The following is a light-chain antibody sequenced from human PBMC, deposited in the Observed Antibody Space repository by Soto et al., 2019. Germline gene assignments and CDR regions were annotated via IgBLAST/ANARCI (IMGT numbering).Light chain of an antibody. CDR2: DAS. CDR1: QSVSNNY. CDR3: QQRSNWQVT. V-gene: IGKV3D-11*02. Sequence: EVVLPQSPGTLSLYTGERATLSCRASQSVSNNYLAWYQQKPGQAPRLLIYDASNRATGIPARFSGSGSGTDFTLTISSLEPEDFAVYYCQQRSNWQVTSGQGTRLEIK. J-gene: IGKJ5*01.